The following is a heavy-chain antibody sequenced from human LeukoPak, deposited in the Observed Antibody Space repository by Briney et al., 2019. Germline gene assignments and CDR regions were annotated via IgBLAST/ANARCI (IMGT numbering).Heavy chain of an antibody. D-gene: IGHD5-12*01. J-gene: IGHJ4*02. CDR1: GFTFSSYW. V-gene: IGHV3-74*01. CDR2: INSDGSST. Sequence: GGSLRLSCAASGFTFSSYWMHWVRQAPGKGLVWVSRINSDGSSTSYADSVKGRFTISRDNAKNTLYLQMNSLRAEDTAVYYCARPSGYSGYDCDCWGQGTLVTVSS. CDR3: ARPSGYSGYDCDC.